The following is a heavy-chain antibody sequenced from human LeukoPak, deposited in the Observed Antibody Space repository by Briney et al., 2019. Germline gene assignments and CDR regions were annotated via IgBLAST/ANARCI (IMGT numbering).Heavy chain of an antibody. Sequence: PGGSLRLSCAASGFTFSSYWMNWVRQAPGKGPVWVSHINSDGSTTNYADSVKGRFTISRDNANNTLSLQMNSLRAEDTAVYFCVRDLMGSGATTAYLHHWGQGTLVTVSS. V-gene: IGHV3-74*01. J-gene: IGHJ1*01. D-gene: IGHD4/OR15-4a*01. CDR2: INSDGSTT. CDR1: GFTFSSYW. CDR3: VRDLMGSGATTAYLHH.